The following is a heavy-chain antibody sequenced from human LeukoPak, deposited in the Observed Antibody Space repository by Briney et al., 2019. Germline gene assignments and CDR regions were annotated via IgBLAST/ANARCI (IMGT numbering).Heavy chain of an antibody. Sequence: ASVKVSCKASGYTFTSYGISWVRQAPGQGLEWMGWISAYNGNTNYAQKLQGRVTMTTDTSTSTAYMELSSLRSEDTAVYYCARAERYCGGDCYYFDYWGQGTLVTVSS. CDR3: ARAERYCGGDCYYFDY. D-gene: IGHD2-21*02. CDR1: GYTFTSYG. CDR2: ISAYNGNT. V-gene: IGHV1-18*01. J-gene: IGHJ4*02.